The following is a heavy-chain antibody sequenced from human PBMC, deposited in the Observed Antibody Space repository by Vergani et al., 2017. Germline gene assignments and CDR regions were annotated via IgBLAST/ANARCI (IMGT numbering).Heavy chain of an antibody. Sequence: VQLLESGGGLVQPGGSLRLSCAASGFTFSSYAMSWVRQAPGKGLEWIGSIYYSGSTYYNPSLKSRVTISVDTSKNQFSLKLSSVTAADTAVYYCAREQRYQYGMDVWGQGTTVTVSS. CDR1: GFTFSSYA. CDR3: AREQRYQYGMDV. V-gene: IGHV4-38-2*02. D-gene: IGHD2-2*01. J-gene: IGHJ6*02. CDR2: IYYSGST.